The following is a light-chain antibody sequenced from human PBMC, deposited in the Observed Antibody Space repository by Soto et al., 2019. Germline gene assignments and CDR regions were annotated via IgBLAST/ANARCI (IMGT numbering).Light chain of an antibody. CDR2: DTS. Sequence: DIQMTQSPSFVAASVGDRVTITCRASQGISAWLAWYQQQPGEAPKLLIYDTSILQRGVPSRFSGSGSRIDFTLTIRDLQPEDFATYYCHQSYRFPYTFGQGAKLEIK. J-gene: IGKJ2*01. CDR1: QGISAW. V-gene: IGKV1-12*01. CDR3: HQSYRFPYT.